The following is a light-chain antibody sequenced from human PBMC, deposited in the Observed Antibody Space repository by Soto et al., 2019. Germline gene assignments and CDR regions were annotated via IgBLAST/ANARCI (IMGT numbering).Light chain of an antibody. CDR2: AAS. V-gene: IGKV1-27*01. CDR1: QDISNS. J-gene: IGKJ4*02. CDR3: LKYNSAPLT. Sequence: DIQMTQSPSSLSASVGDRVTITCRASQDISNSLAWYQQKLGRVRKVVIYAASTLQSGVPARFSGSASRTDFTLTLSSLQPEDVATYYSLKYNSAPLTFPGGTKVEI.